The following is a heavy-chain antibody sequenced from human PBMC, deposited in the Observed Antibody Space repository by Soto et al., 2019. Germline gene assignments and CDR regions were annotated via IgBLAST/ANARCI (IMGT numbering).Heavy chain of an antibody. Sequence: QVQLQESGPGLVKPSQTLSLTCTVSGDSISNGDNYWPWIRQLPGKGLEWIGYIYYTGSTNYNPSLKTRLSLSVDTSTNQCFLNLTSVTAADTAVYFGARSMGTLPHGSNSNDFDSWGQGTLVSVAS. J-gene: IGHJ4*02. D-gene: IGHD7-27*01. V-gene: IGHV4-31*03. CDR2: IYYTGST. CDR3: ARSMGTLPHGSNSNDFDS. CDR1: GDSISNGDNY.